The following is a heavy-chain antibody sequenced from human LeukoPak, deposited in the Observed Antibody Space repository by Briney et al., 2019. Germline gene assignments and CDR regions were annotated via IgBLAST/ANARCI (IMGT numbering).Heavy chain of an antibody. Sequence: GGSLRLSCAASGFTFSSYGMHWVRQAPGKGLEWVAFIRYDGSNKYYADSVKGRFTISRDNSKNTLYLQMNSLRAEDTAVYYCAKARYGSGSYSPHYYYMDVWGKGTTVTVSS. D-gene: IGHD3-10*01. CDR3: AKARYGSGSYSPHYYYMDV. CDR1: GFTFSSYG. J-gene: IGHJ6*03. V-gene: IGHV3-30*02. CDR2: IRYDGSNK.